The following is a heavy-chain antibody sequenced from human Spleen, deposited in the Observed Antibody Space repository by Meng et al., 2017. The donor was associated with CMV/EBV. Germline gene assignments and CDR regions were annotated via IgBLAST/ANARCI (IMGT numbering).Heavy chain of an antibody. CDR3: ARDYSGDSSGYYLDAFDI. J-gene: IGHJ3*02. Sequence: GESLKISCAASGFAFSSFAMNWVRQAPGKGLEWVSGISGSGESTLYADSVKGRFTISRDNSKNTLYLQMNSLRAEDTAVYYCARDYSGDSSGYYLDAFDIWGQGTMVTVSS. CDR1: GFAFSSFA. CDR2: ISGSGEST. V-gene: IGHV3-23*01. D-gene: IGHD3-22*01.